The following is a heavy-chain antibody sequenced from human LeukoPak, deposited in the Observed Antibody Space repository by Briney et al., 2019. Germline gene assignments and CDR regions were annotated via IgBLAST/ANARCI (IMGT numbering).Heavy chain of an antibody. V-gene: IGHV4-61*02. Sequence: SETLSLTCTVSGGSISSGSYYWSWIRQPAGKGLEWIGRIYTSGSTNYNPSLKGRVTISVDTSKNQFSLKLSSVTAADTAVYYCARSPWDSSGYPNWFDPWGQGTLVTVSS. D-gene: IGHD3-22*01. CDR2: IYTSGST. J-gene: IGHJ5*02. CDR1: GGSISSGSYY. CDR3: ARSPWDSSGYPNWFDP.